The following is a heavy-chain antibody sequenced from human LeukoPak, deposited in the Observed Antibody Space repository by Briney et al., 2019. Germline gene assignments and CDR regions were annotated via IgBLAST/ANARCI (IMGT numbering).Heavy chain of an antibody. CDR2: MNPNSGNT. CDR1: GYTFTSYD. J-gene: IGHJ6*03. Sequence: GASVKVSCKASGYTFTSYDINWVRQATGQGLEWMGWMNPNSGNTGYAQKFQGRVTMTRNTSISTAYTELSSLRSEDTAVYYCARVGYYDILTGYYTTNYYYYYYMDVWGKGTTVTISS. V-gene: IGHV1-8*02. D-gene: IGHD3-9*01. CDR3: ARVGYYDILTGYYTTNYYYYYYMDV.